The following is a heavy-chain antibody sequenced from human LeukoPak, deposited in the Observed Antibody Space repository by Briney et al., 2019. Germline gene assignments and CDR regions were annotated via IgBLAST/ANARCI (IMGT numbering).Heavy chain of an antibody. D-gene: IGHD6-13*01. CDR1: GFTFSSYW. CDR2: IKQDGSEK. J-gene: IGHJ4*02. Sequence: GGSLRLSCAASGFTFSSYWMSWVRQAPGKGLECVANIKQDGSEKYYVDSVKGRFTISRDNTKNSLYLQMNSLRAEDTAVYYCARLRIAAAGYYFDYWGQGTLVTVSS. V-gene: IGHV3-7*01. CDR3: ARLRIAAAGYYFDY.